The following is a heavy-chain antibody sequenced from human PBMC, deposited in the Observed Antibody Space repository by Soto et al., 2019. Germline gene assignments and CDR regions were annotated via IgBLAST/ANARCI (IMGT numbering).Heavy chain of an antibody. CDR2: ISYDGSNK. D-gene: IGHD5-12*01. CDR1: GFTFSSYG. Sequence: QVQLVESGGGVVQPGRSLRLSCAASGFTFSSYGMHWVRQAPGKGLEWVAVISYDGSNKYYADSVKGRFTISRDNSKNTLYLQMNSLRAEDTAVYYCAKDKVVATIEYYYYYGMDVWGQGTTVTVSS. J-gene: IGHJ6*02. CDR3: AKDKVVATIEYYYYYGMDV. V-gene: IGHV3-30*18.